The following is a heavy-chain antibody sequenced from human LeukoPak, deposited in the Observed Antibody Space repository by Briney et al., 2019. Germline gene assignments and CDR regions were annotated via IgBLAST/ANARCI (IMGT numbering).Heavy chain of an antibody. J-gene: IGHJ4*02. CDR2: IWFDGSNK. V-gene: IGHV3-33*01. D-gene: IGHD1-1*01. CDR1: GFTFSSYG. Sequence: PGRSLRLSCAASGFTFSSYGMHWVRQAPGKGLEWVALIWFDGSNKYYADSVKGRFTISRDNSKNTLYLQMNSLRAEDTAVYYCARDPNPSWVPTYYFDYWGQGTLVTVSS. CDR3: ARDPNPSWVPTYYFDY.